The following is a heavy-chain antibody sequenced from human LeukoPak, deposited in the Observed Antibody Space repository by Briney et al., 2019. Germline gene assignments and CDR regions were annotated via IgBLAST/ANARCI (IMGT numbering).Heavy chain of an antibody. CDR3: ARDGTYTPFDS. J-gene: IGHJ4*02. V-gene: IGHV3-7*05. CDR1: GFTFSRYW. Sequence: GGSLRLSCAASGFTFSRYWMSWVRQAPGKGLEWVANIKQDGGVKYYVDSVKGRFTISRDNAKNSLYLQMNSLRAEDTAVYYCARDGTYTPFDSLGQGTLVTASS. D-gene: IGHD1-26*01. CDR2: IKQDGGVK.